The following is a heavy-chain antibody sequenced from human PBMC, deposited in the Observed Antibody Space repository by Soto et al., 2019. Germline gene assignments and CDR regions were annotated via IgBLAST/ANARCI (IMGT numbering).Heavy chain of an antibody. D-gene: IGHD1-1*01. J-gene: IGHJ4*02. CDR2: ISGSSIYI. CDR3: ARDAPHDRTGTEPYFDY. V-gene: IGHV3-21*01. Sequence: GGSLRLSCAASGFTFSSYSMNWVRQAPGKGLEWVSSISGSSIYIYYADSVKGRFTISRDNAKNSLYLQVNSLRAEDTAVYYCARDAPHDRTGTEPYFDYWGQGTLVTVSS. CDR1: GFTFSSYS.